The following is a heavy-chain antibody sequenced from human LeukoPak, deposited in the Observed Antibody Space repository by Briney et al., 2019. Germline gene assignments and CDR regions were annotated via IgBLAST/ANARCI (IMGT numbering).Heavy chain of an antibody. J-gene: IGHJ4*02. Sequence: GASVKVSCKASGYTFTGYYIHWVRQAPGQGLEWMGWINPNSGDTKYAQKFQGRVTMTRDTSISTAYMELSRPRSDDTAVYYCARIYYYGSGSYYYFDYWGQGTLVTVSS. D-gene: IGHD3-10*01. CDR2: INPNSGDT. V-gene: IGHV1-2*02. CDR3: ARIYYYGSGSYYYFDY. CDR1: GYTFTGYY.